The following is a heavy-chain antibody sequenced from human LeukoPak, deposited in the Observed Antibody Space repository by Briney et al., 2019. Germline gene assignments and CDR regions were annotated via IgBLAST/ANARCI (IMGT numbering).Heavy chain of an antibody. CDR3: ARRNLFDY. CDR1: GFTFRNYW. V-gene: IGHV3-7*01. J-gene: IGHJ4*02. CDR2: IKEDGSQK. Sequence: PGGSLRLSCAASGFTFRNYWMTWVRQAPGKGLEWVANIKEDGSQKYYVDSVKGRFTISRDNAKNSVYLQMNSLRADDTAVYYCARRNLFDYWGQGTLVTVSS.